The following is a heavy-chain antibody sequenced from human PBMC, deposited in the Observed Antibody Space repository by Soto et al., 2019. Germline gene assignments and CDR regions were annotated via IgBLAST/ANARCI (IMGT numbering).Heavy chain of an antibody. D-gene: IGHD3-10*01. CDR1: GGSISSGGYY. J-gene: IGHJ5*02. V-gene: IGHV4-31*03. CDR3: ARAPITMVRGVMSWFDP. Sequence: QVQLQESGPGLVKPSQTLSLTCTVSGGSISSGGYYWNWIRQHPEKALEWIGYISYSGSTYYNASLKSRVSISLDTSKNQFSLKLSSVTAADTAVYYCARAPITMVRGVMSWFDPWGQGTLVTVSS. CDR2: ISYSGST.